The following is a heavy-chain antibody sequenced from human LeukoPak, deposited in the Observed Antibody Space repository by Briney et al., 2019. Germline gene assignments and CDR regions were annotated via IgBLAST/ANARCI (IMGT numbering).Heavy chain of an antibody. J-gene: IGHJ5*02. CDR1: GFTLSIYG. CDR3: AKHDYGDYVWENGFDP. V-gene: IGHV3-7*01. CDR2: IKQDGGEK. D-gene: IGHD4-17*01. Sequence: GGSLRLSCAASGFTLSIYGMSWVRQAPGKGLEWVANIKQDGGEKYYVDSVQGRFTISRDNAKNSLYLQMNSLRAEDTAVYYCAKHDYGDYVWENGFDPWGQGTLVTVSS.